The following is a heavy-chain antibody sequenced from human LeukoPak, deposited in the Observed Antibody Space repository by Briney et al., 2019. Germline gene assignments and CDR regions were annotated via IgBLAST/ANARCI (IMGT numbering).Heavy chain of an antibody. CDR3: ARGQYIAVAR. D-gene: IGHD6-19*01. CDR2: ISGSGGST. V-gene: IGHV3-23*01. Sequence: GGSLRLSCAASGFTFSTYAMSWVRQAPGKGLEWVSAISGSGGSTYYADSVKGRFTIPRDNSKSTLYLQIKSLRAEDTAIYYCARGQYIAVARWGQGTLVSVSS. J-gene: IGHJ4*02. CDR1: GFTFSTYA.